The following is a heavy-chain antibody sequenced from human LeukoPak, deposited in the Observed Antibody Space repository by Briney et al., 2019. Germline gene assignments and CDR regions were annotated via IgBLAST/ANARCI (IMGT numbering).Heavy chain of an antibody. D-gene: IGHD1-26*01. CDR2: ISVYRGNA. J-gene: IGHJ4*02. V-gene: IGHV1-18*01. CDR1: GYTFRNSG. CDR3: ATCLRGGCSTFDY. Sequence: ASVKVSCKASGYTFRNSGVGWVRQAPGQGLEWVGWISVYRGNANYAEDPPDRVTMTADTSTSTAYMELRSLGSDDTAVYYCATCLRGGCSTFDYWGQGTQVIVSS.